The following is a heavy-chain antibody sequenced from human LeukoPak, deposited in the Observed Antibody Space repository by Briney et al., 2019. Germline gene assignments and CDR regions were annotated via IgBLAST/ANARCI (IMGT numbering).Heavy chain of an antibody. CDR1: GYTFSSYG. CDR3: ARSYGDYAWFDP. Sequence: GASVKVSCKASGYTFSSYGISWVRQAPGQGLEWMGWINPNSGGTNYAQKFQGRVTMTRDTSISTAYMELSRLRSDDTAVYYCARSYGDYAWFDPWGQGTLVTVSS. D-gene: IGHD4-17*01. J-gene: IGHJ5*02. CDR2: INPNSGGT. V-gene: IGHV1-2*02.